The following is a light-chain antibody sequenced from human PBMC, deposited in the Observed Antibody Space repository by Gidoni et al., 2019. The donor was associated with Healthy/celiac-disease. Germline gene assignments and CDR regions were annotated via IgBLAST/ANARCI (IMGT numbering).Light chain of an antibody. CDR2: WAS. CDR1: QSVLYSSNNKNS. V-gene: IGKV4-1*01. CDR3: QQYYSTPT. J-gene: IGKJ1*01. Sequence: DIVMTQSPASLAVSLGERATINCTSSQSVLYSSNNKNSLAWYQQKPGQPPKLLIYWASTRESGVPDRFSGSGSVTDFTLTISSLQAEDVAVYYCQQYYSTPTFGQGTKVEIK.